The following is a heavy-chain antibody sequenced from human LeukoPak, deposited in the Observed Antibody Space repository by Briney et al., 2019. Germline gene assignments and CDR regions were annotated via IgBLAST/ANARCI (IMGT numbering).Heavy chain of an antibody. J-gene: IGHJ5*02. V-gene: IGHV4-30-2*01. CDR3: ARESVLPLKNWFDP. Sequence: PSQTLSLTCAVSGGSISSGGYSWSWIRQPPGKGLEWIGYIYHSGSTYYNPSLKSRVTISVDRSKNQFSLKLSTVTAADTAVYYCARESVLPLKNWFDPWGQGTLVTVSS. CDR2: IYHSGST. D-gene: IGHD3-10*01. CDR1: GGSISSGGYS.